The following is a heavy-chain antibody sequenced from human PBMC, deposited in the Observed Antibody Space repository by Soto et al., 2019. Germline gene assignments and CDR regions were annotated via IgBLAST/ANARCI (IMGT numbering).Heavy chain of an antibody. CDR3: AKDPYCSSTSCLNNWFDP. Sequence: PGGSLRLSCAASGFTFSSYAMSWVRQAPGKGLEWVSAISGSGGSTYYADSVKGRFTISRDNSKNTLYLQMNSLRAEDTAVYYCAKDPYCSSTSCLNNWFDPWGQGTLVTVSS. CDR1: GFTFSSYA. J-gene: IGHJ5*02. D-gene: IGHD2-2*01. V-gene: IGHV3-23*01. CDR2: ISGSGGST.